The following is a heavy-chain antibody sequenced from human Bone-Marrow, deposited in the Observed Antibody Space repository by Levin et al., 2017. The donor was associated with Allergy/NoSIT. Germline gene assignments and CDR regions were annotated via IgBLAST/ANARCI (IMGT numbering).Heavy chain of an antibody. V-gene: IGHV4/OR15-8*02. CDR1: GVSFTTTNW. J-gene: IGHJ4*02. D-gene: IGHD5-12*01. Sequence: SETLSLTCAVSGVSFTTTNWWSCVRQSPGKGLEWVGEVYHDGNTHYNPSLKSRVTTSIFKSTNEFSLKLSSVTGADTAGYDCARHREATSVPLDYWGQGILVTGSS. CDR2: VYHDGNT. CDR3: ARHREATSVPLDY.